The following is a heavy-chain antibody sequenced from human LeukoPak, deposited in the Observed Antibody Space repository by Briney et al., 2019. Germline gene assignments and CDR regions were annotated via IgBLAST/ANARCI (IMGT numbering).Heavy chain of an antibody. Sequence: SETLSLTCTVSVSVASISSSAYYWGWIRRPPGKGLEWIATINYRGSTYYTPSLMSRDTFSIATSKNLFSLKLSSVTAADTAVYFCARHSGSSADYWGQGTLVTVSS. CDR3: ARHSGSSADY. D-gene: IGHD3-10*01. CDR1: VSVASISSSAYY. J-gene: IGHJ4*02. CDR2: INYRGST. V-gene: IGHV4-39*01.